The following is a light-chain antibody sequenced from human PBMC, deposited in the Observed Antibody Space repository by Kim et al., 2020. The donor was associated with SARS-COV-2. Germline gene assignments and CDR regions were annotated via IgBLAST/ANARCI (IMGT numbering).Light chain of an antibody. CDR1: SSDVGGDKY. J-gene: IGLJ1*01. CDR3: SSYIRGSTNYV. CDR2: EVD. Sequence: SITISGTGTSSDVGGDKYVSWYQHRPGKAPKLVIYEVDNRPSGVSIRFSGSKSGNTASLTISGLQAEDEADYYCSSYIRGSTNYVFGTGTKVTVL. V-gene: IGLV2-14*01.